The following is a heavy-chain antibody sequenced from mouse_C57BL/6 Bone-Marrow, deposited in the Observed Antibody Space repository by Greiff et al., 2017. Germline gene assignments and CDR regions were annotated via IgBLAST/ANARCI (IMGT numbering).Heavy chain of an antibody. CDR3: TTVEWLRRGYFDV. Sequence: VQLQQSGAELVRPGASVTLSCTASGFNIKDDYMHWVKQRPEQGLEWIGWIDPENGDTEYASKFQGKATITADTSSNTAYLQLSSLTSEDTAVYYCTTVEWLRRGYFDVWGTGTTVTVSS. V-gene: IGHV14-4*01. D-gene: IGHD2-2*01. J-gene: IGHJ1*03. CDR1: GFNIKDDY. CDR2: IDPENGDT.